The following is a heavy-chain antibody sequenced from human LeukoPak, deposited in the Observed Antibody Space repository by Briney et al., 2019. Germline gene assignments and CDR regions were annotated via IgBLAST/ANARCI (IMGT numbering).Heavy chain of an antibody. J-gene: IGHJ1*01. V-gene: IGHV3-23*03. CDR3: ARDLYSSSGYYTEYFQH. D-gene: IGHD3-22*01. CDR2: IYSGDNT. CDR1: GFTFGTYA. Sequence: SGGSLRLSCAASGFTFGTYAMSWVRQAPGKGLEWVSVIYSGDNTYYADSVKGRFTISRDNSKHTLYLQMNSLRAEDTAVYYCARDLYSSSGYYTEYFQHWGQGTLVTVSS.